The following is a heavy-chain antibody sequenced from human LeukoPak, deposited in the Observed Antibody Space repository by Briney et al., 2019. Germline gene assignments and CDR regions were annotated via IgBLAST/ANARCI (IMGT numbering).Heavy chain of an antibody. CDR2: IYSGGST. Sequence: PGGSLRLSCAASGFTVSSNYMSWVRQAPGKGLEWVSVIYSGGSTYYADSVKGQFTISRDNSKNTLYLQMNSLRAEDTAVYYCARDLVDSSGYSYYFDYWGQGTLVTVSS. CDR3: ARDLVDSSGYSYYFDY. D-gene: IGHD3-22*01. J-gene: IGHJ4*02. V-gene: IGHV3-66*02. CDR1: GFTVSSNY.